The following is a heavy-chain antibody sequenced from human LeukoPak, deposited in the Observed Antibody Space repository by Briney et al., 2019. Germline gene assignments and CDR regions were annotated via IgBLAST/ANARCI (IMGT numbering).Heavy chain of an antibody. V-gene: IGHV1-2*06. CDR1: GYTFTSYY. CDR2: INPNSGGT. CDR3: ARESTIFGVVIILFDY. D-gene: IGHD3-3*01. Sequence: ASVKVSCKASGYTFTSYYMHWVRQAPGQGLEWMGRINPNSGGTNYAQKFQGRVTMTRDTSISTAYMELSRLRSDDTAVYYCARESTIFGVVIILFDYWGQGTLVTVSS. J-gene: IGHJ4*02.